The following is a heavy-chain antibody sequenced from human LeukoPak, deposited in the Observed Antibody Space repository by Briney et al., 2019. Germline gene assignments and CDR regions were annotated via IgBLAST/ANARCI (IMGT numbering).Heavy chain of an antibody. CDR1: GYTFTSNY. V-gene: IGHV1-46*01. CDR2: INPSGGST. CDR3: ATAFGGDAGDSSGYYLYSY. J-gene: IGHJ4*02. Sequence: GASVKVSCKAFGYTFTSNYMHWVRQAPGQGLEWMGIINPSGGSTSYAQKFQGRVIMTRDMSTSTVYMELSSLRSEDTAVYYCATAFGGDAGDSSGYYLYSYWGQGTLVTVSS. D-gene: IGHD3-22*01.